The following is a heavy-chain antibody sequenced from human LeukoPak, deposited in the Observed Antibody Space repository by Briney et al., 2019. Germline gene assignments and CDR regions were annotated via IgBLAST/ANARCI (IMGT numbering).Heavy chain of an antibody. J-gene: IGHJ4*02. V-gene: IGHV3-21*01. CDR2: ISSSSSYI. CDR1: GFTFSSYS. CDR3: AREPYYDFWSGYYDIDY. D-gene: IGHD3-3*01. Sequence: GGSLRLSCAASGFTFSSYSMNWVRQAPGKGLEWVSSISSSSSYIYYADSVKGRFTISRDNAKNSLYLQMNSLRAEDTAVYYCAREPYYDFWSGYYDIDYWGPGTLVTVSS.